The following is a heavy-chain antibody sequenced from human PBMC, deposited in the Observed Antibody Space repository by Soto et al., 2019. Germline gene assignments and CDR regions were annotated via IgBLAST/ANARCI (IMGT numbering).Heavy chain of an antibody. V-gene: IGHV4-34*01. D-gene: IGHD1-7*01. CDR2: INHSGST. Sequence: SETLSLTCAVYGGSFIGYYWSWIRQPPGKGLEWIGEINHSGSTNYNPSLKSRVTISVDTSKNQFSLKLSSVTAADTAVYYCASVTGTGTTGATPDQAGPWGQGTLVTVSS. CDR3: ASVTGTGTTGATPDQAGP. J-gene: IGHJ4*02. CDR1: GGSFIGYY.